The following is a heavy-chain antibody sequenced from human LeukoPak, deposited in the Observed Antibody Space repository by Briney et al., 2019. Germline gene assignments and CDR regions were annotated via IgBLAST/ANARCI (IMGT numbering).Heavy chain of an antibody. CDR1: GYTFTGYY. D-gene: IGHD5-18*01. J-gene: IGHJ4*02. CDR3: AGLRGYSYVLDY. Sequence: ASVKVSCKASGYTFTGYYMHWVRQAPGQGLEWMGWINPNSGGTNYAQKFQGRVTMTRDTSISTAYMELSRLRSDDTAVYYCAGLRGYSYVLDYWGQGTLVTVSS. V-gene: IGHV1-2*02. CDR2: INPNSGGT.